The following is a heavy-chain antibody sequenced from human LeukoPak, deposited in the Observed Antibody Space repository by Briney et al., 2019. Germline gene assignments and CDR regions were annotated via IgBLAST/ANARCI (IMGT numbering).Heavy chain of an antibody. CDR2: ISYDGSNK. CDR3: AKSDLGHRSRQVGHFDY. J-gene: IGHJ4*02. V-gene: IGHV3-30*18. D-gene: IGHD2-15*01. CDR1: GFTFSTYG. Sequence: PGGSLRLSCAASGFTFSTYGMHWARQAPGKGLEWVAVISYDGSNKYYAHCVKSRFTLSRDNSKNTLYLQVNSLRAEDMSVYCCAKSDLGHRSRQVGHFDYWGQGTLVTVSS.